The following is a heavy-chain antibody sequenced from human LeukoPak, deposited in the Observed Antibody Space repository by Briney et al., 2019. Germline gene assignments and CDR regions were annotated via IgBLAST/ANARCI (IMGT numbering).Heavy chain of an antibody. V-gene: IGHV3-7*03. Sequence: GGSLRLSCAASGNYWMSWVRQAPGKGLEWVANIKQDGSDKYYLTSVRGRFTISRDNAKNSLFLQMNSLRVEDTAVYYCARGGGHLDCWGQGTLVTVSS. D-gene: IGHD4-23*01. J-gene: IGHJ4*02. CDR2: IKQDGSDK. CDR1: GNYW. CDR3: ARGGGHLDC.